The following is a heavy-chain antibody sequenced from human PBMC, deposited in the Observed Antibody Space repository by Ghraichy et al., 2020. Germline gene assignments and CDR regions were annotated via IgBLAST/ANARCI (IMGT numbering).Heavy chain of an antibody. CDR3: GFPSKDAPAAMLEYYYGMDV. CDR1: GFTFSNAW. CDR2: IKSKTDGGTT. V-gene: IGHV3-15*01. Sequence: GGSLRLSCAASGFTFSNAWMSWVRQAPGKGLEWVGRIKSKTDGGTTDYAAPVKGRFTISRDDSKNTLYLQMNSLKTEDTAVYYCGFPSKDAPAAMLEYYYGMDVWGQGTTVTVSS. J-gene: IGHJ6*02. D-gene: IGHD2-2*01.